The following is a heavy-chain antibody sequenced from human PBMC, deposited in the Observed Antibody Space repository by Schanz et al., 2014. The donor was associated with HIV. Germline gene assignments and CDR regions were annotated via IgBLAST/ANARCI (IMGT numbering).Heavy chain of an antibody. J-gene: IGHJ3*01. CDR3: AREGESSGRAGLFDL. CDR2: MSHYGFSK. Sequence: VQLVESGGGLVKPGGSLRLSCAASGFTFGTFSMNWVRQAPGKGLEWVAGMSHYGFSKYFADSVKGRFAISREDSKNTVHLQMDSLRPEDTAVYYCAREGESSGRAGLFDLWGQGAMVTVSS. CDR1: GFTFGTFS. V-gene: IGHV3-30*03. D-gene: IGHD6-19*01.